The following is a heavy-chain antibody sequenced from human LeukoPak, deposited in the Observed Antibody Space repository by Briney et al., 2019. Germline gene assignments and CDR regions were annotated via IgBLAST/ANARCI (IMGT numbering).Heavy chain of an antibody. Sequence: PGGSLRLSCAASGFTFSSYAMHWVRQAPGKGLEWVAVISYDGSNKYYADSVQGRFTICRDHSKNTLYLQMNSLRAEDTAVYSCARSWDTYSYAYLDPWGQGTLVTVSS. J-gene: IGHJ5*02. CDR2: ISYDGSNK. D-gene: IGHD5-18*01. V-gene: IGHV3-30-3*01. CDR1: GFTFSSYA. CDR3: ARSWDTYSYAYLDP.